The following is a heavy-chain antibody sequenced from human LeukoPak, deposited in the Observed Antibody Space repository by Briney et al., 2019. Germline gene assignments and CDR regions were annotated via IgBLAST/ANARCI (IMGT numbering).Heavy chain of an antibody. V-gene: IGHV3-33*01. CDR3: ARDWGKGDY. Sequence: GGSLRLSCAASGFTFSSYGMHWVRQAPGKGLEWVSLIWYDGSNKYYADSVRGRFTISRDNSKNTLYLQMNSLRAEDTAVYYCARDWGKGDYWGQGTLVTVSS. J-gene: IGHJ4*02. D-gene: IGHD3-16*01. CDR1: GFTFSSYG. CDR2: IWYDGSNK.